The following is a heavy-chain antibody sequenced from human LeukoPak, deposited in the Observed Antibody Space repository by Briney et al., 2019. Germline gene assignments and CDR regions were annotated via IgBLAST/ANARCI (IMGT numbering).Heavy chain of an antibody. V-gene: IGHV4-34*01. D-gene: IGHD4-23*01. CDR2: INHSGST. CDR1: AGSFSGYY. J-gene: IGHJ4*02. CDR3: ARGKRPDYGGNSFPFPADY. Sequence: SETLSLTCDVYAGSFSGYYWSWNRQPPGKGLDWIREINHSGSTNYNPSLKSRVTISVDTSKNQFSLKLSSVTAADTAVYYCARGKRPDYGGNSFPFPADYWGQGTLVTVSS.